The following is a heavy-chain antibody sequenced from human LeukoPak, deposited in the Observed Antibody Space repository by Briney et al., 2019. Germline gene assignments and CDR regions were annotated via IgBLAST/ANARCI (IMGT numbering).Heavy chain of an antibody. CDR2: ISSSSSYT. D-gene: IGHD2-2*01. Sequence: GGSLRLSCAASGFTFSDYYMSWIRQAPGKGLEWVSYISSSSSYTNYADSVKGRFTISRDNAKNSLYLHMNSLRAEDTAVYYCARDCSSTSCYSSHGMDVWGKGTTVTVSS. J-gene: IGHJ6*04. CDR1: GFTFSDYY. CDR3: ARDCSSTSCYSSHGMDV. V-gene: IGHV3-11*06.